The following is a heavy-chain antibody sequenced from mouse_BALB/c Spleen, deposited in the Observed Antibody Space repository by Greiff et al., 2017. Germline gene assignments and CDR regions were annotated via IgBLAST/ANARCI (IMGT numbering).Heavy chain of an antibody. CDR3: ATGGYAMDY. CDR1: GYTFTDYA. V-gene: IGHV1S137*01. J-gene: IGHJ4*01. Sequence: GQLQQSGAELVRPGVSVKISCKGSGYTFTDYAMHWVKQSHAKSLEWIGVISTYYGDASYNQKFKGKATMTVDKSSSTAYMELARLTSEDSAIYYCATGGYAMDYWGQGTSVTVSS. CDR2: ISTYYGDA.